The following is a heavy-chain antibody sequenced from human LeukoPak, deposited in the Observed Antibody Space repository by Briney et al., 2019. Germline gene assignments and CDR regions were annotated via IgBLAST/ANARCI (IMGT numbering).Heavy chain of an antibody. CDR3: ARERVYYDGSGYKPAEYFQH. CDR2: IYSGGST. CDR1: GFTVSSKY. D-gene: IGHD3-22*01. Sequence: GGSLRLSCAASGFTVSSKYMSWVRQAPGKGLEWVSVIYSGGSTYYADSVKGRFAISRDNSKNTLYLQMNSLKAEDTAVYYCARERVYYDGSGYKPAEYFQHWGQGTLVTVSS. J-gene: IGHJ1*01. V-gene: IGHV3-53*01.